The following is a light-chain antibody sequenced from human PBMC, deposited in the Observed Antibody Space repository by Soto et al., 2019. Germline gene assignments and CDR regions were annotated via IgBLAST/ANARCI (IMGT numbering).Light chain of an antibody. Sequence: EIVVTQSPATLSLSPGERATLSCRASQSISSYLAWYQQKPGQAPRLLIYDASNRATGIPARFSGSGSGTDFTLTISSREPEDFAVYYCQQRSTWPLAFGGGTKVEIK. CDR2: DAS. CDR3: QQRSTWPLA. CDR1: QSISSY. J-gene: IGKJ4*01. V-gene: IGKV3-11*01.